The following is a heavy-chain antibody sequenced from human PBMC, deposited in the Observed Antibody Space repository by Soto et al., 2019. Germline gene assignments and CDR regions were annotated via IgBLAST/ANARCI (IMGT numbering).Heavy chain of an antibody. CDR2: ISYDGRNK. CDR3: ARHGYSYGGGYFDY. D-gene: IGHD5-18*01. Sequence: GGSLRLSCAASGFTFSSYAMHWVRQAPGKGLEWVAVISYDGRNKYYADSVKGQYTISRDNSKNTLYLQMNSLRAEDTAVYYCARHGYSYGGGYFDYWGQGTLVTVSS. V-gene: IGHV3-30*04. CDR1: GFTFSSYA. J-gene: IGHJ4*02.